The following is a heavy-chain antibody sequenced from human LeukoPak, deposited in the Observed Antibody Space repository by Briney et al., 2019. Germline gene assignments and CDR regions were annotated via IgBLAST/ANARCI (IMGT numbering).Heavy chain of an antibody. V-gene: IGHV4-59*01. CDR2: VSHTGAT. CDR3: ARDRRGSFYTFDL. J-gene: IGHJ3*01. D-gene: IGHD1-26*01. Sequence: SETLSLTCSISGASLNGYFWSWVRQTPEKGLQWIGYVSHTGATTSNPTLESRVSITIDTSKSQISLTMTSVTAVDSALYYCARDRRGSFYTFDLWGPGTIVSVS. CDR1: GASLNGYF.